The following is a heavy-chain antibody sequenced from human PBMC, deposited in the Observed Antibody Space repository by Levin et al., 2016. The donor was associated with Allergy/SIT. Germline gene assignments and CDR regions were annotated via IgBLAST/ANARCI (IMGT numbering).Heavy chain of an antibody. CDR2: IKQDGSDK. J-gene: IGHJ4*02. Sequence: GGSLRLSCAASGFTISTYWMSWVRQAPGKRLEWVANIKQDGSDKYYVDSVKGRFTISRDNAKDSLYLQMNSLRAEDTAVYYCARALKSSSWFFDYWGQGTLVTVSS. CDR1: GFTISTYW. V-gene: IGHV3-7*04. CDR3: ARALKSSSWFFDY. D-gene: IGHD6-13*01.